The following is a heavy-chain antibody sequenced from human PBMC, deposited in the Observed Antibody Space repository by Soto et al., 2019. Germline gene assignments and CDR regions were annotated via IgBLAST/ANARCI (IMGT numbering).Heavy chain of an antibody. CDR2: ISYDGSNK. D-gene: IGHD6-19*01. Sequence: QVQLVESRGGVVQPGRSLRLSCAASGFTFSSYGMDWVRQAPGKRLQWVAVISYDGSNKYYADSVKGRFTISRDNSKNTLYLQMNSLRAEDTAVYYCAKEPSSGWYLAINWFDPWGQGTLVTVSS. V-gene: IGHV3-30*18. CDR3: AKEPSSGWYLAINWFDP. CDR1: GFTFSSYG. J-gene: IGHJ5*02.